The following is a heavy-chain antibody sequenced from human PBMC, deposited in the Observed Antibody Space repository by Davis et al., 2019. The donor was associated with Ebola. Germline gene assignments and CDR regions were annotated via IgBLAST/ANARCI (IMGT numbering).Heavy chain of an antibody. CDR1: GYSFTSNW. Sequence: PGGSLRLSCKASGYSFTSNWISWVRQMPGKGLEWMGRVDPRDSYANYSPSFQGHVTISTDKSINTTFLQWSSLKASDSALYYCARRPTHCSAGTCTDVFDMWGQGTMVTVSS. D-gene: IGHD2-15*01. CDR3: ARRPTHCSAGTCTDVFDM. CDR2: VDPRDSYA. J-gene: IGHJ3*02. V-gene: IGHV5-10-1*01.